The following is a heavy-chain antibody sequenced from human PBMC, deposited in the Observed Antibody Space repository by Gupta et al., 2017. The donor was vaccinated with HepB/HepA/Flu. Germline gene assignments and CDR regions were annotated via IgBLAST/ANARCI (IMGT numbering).Heavy chain of an antibody. V-gene: IGHV1-2*02. CDR2: GT. CDR3: ARFPLRDVVPAAMRYYYMDV. J-gene: IGHJ6*03. D-gene: IGHD2-2*01. Sequence: GTNYAQKFQGRVTMTRDTSISTAYMELSRLRSDDTAVYYCARFPLRDVVPAAMRYYYMDVWGKGTTVTVSS.